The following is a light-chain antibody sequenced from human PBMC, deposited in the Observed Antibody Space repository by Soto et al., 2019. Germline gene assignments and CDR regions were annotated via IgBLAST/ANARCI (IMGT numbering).Light chain of an antibody. Sequence: QSVLTQPRSVSGSPGQSVTISCNATGSDVGDSSHVSWYQLHPGKAPKLMIYEVNNRPSGVPDRFSGSKSGSTASLTISGLQAEDEAEYYRAAWDDRLSGLVFGGGTKVTVL. CDR2: EVN. J-gene: IGLJ2*01. V-gene: IGLV2-11*01. CDR3: AAWDDRLSGLV. CDR1: GSDVGDSSH.